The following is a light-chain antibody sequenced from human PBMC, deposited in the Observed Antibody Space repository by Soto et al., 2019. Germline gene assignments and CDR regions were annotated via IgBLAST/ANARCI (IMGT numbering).Light chain of an antibody. CDR1: QSVSSSY. CDR2: DAS. V-gene: IGKV3-15*01. CDR3: QQYERWPPLT. Sequence: PGERVTLSCRASQSVSSSYLTWYQQKPGQAPRLLIYDASTRATGIPARFSGSGSGTEFTLTINDLQSEDFAVYYCQQYERWPPLTFGGGTKVDIK. J-gene: IGKJ4*01.